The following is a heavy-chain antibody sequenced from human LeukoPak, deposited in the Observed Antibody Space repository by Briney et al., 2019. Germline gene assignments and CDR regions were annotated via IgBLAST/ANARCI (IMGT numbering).Heavy chain of an antibody. V-gene: IGHV4-4*09. Sequence: SETLSLTCTVSGGSISSYYWSWIRQPPGKGLEWIGYIYTSGSTNYNPSLKSRVTISVDTSKNQFSLKLSSVTAADTAVYYCARQSVLPGTTWFDPWGQGTLVTVSS. CDR2: IYTSGST. CDR3: ARQSVLPGTTWFDP. CDR1: GGSISSYY. D-gene: IGHD1-7*01. J-gene: IGHJ5*02.